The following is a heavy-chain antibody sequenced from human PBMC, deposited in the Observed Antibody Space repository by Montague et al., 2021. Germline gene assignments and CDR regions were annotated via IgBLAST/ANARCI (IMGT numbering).Heavy chain of an antibody. D-gene: IGHD3-22*01. V-gene: IGHV4-59*01. J-gene: IGHJ2*01. CDR1: GASINSYD. Sequence: SETLSLTCVVYGASINSYDWSWIRKPQGKGQECTGNIHYSGTTNYNPSPKSRVTVSVDKSKNQNSLKLSHVTAANTAVYYCTRLNYYDMNFDLWGRGTLVTVSS. CDR3: TRLNYYDMNFDL. CDR2: IHYSGTT.